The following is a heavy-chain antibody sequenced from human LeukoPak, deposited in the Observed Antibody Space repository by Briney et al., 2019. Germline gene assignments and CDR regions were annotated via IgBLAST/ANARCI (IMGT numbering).Heavy chain of an antibody. CDR2: IYYSGST. CDR1: GGSISSYY. D-gene: IGHD3-16*01. V-gene: IGHV4-59*01. CDR3: ARSNRMGDFQH. J-gene: IGHJ1*01. Sequence: NPSETLSLTCTVSGGSISSYYWSWIRQPPGKGLEWIGYIYYSGSTNYNPSLKSRVTVSVDTSKNQFSLKLSSVTAADTAVYYCARSNRMGDFQHWGQGTLVTVSS.